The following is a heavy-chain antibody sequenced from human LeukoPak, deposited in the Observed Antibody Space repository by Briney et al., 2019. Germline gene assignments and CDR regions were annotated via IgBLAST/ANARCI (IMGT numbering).Heavy chain of an antibody. CDR1: GYSISGGYY. CDR2: IYHSGST. D-gene: IGHD4-17*01. CDR3: ARHADYGDYVGP. J-gene: IGHJ5*02. V-gene: IGHV4-38-2*01. Sequence: PSETLSLTCAVSGYSISGGYYWGWIRQPPGKGLEWIGSIYHSGSTYYNPSLKSRVTISVDTSKNQFSLKLSSVTAADTAVYYCARHADYGDYVGPWGQGTLVTVSS.